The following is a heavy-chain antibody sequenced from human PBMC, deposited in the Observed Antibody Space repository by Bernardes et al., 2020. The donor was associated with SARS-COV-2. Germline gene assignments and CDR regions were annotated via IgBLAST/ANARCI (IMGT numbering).Heavy chain of an antibody. CDR1: GYTFTSYG. J-gene: IGHJ4*02. D-gene: IGHD3-10*01. V-gene: IGHV1-18*01. CDR3: ARDWSGY. Sequence: ASVKVSCMASGYTFTSYGISWVRQAPGQGLEWMGWISTYNGNTNYAQKFQDRVTMTTDTSTNTAYMELRSLRSDDTAVYYCARDWSGYWGQGTLVTVSS. CDR2: ISTYNGNT.